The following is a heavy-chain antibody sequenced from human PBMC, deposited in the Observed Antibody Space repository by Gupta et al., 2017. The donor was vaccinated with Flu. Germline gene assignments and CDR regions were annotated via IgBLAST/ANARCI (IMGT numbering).Heavy chain of an antibody. V-gene: IGHV4-34*01. CDR3: ARRWGMSAFDI. Sequence: TGYYWSWIRHSPDKGLEWIGEVHESGSTNYHPPLNSRAIVSLDKSKVEFYLTLTSVTVVDAAVYYCARRWGMSAFDIWGQGTMVVVSS. CDR2: VHESGST. D-gene: IGHD3-16*01. J-gene: IGHJ3*02. CDR1: TGYY.